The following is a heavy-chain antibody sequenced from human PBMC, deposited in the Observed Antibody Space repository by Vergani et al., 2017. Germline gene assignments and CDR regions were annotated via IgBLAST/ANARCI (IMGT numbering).Heavy chain of an antibody. CDR1: GFTSAGYA. D-gene: IGHD6-6*01. J-gene: IGHJ5*02. V-gene: IGHV3-9*02. CDR3: AKDLGTSSGAGWCDP. CDR2: ISWNSNSI. Sequence: EVQLEESGGGLVLPGRSLRLSCVASGFTSAGYAMHWVRQAPGKGLEWVSGISWNSNSIGYADSVKGRFTISRDNAKDSLYLQMNSLRAEDTALYYCAKDLGTSSGAGWCDPWGQGTLVTVFS.